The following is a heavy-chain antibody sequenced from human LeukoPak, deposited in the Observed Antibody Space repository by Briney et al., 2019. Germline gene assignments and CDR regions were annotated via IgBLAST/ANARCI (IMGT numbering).Heavy chain of an antibody. CDR1: GFTFSSYE. V-gene: IGHV3-48*03. CDR3: ARGGAGFLELGDAFDI. D-gene: IGHD3-3*01. J-gene: IGHJ3*02. Sequence: GGSLRLSCAASGFTFSSYEMNWVRQAPGKGLEWVSYISSSGSTIYYADSVKGRFTISRDNAKNSLYLQMNSLRAEDTAVYYCARGGAGFLELGDAFDIWGQGTMVTVSS. CDR2: ISSSGSTI.